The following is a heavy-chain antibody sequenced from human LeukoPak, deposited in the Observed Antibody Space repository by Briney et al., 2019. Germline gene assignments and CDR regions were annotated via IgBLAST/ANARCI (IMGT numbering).Heavy chain of an antibody. CDR2: ITPSSSST. D-gene: IGHD3-22*01. Sequence: ASVKVSCKASGYTFTNCYIHWVRQAPGQGLEWMGIITPSSSSTTYAQKFQGRVTMTRDTSTSTVYMELSSLRSEDTAVYYCARSSMIVVVIRDIFDYWGQGTLVTVSS. J-gene: IGHJ4*02. CDR3: ARSSMIVVVIRDIFDY. V-gene: IGHV1-46*01. CDR1: GYTFTNCY.